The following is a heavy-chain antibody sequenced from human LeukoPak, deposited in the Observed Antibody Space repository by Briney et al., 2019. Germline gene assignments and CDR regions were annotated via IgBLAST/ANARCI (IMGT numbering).Heavy chain of an antibody. CDR2: IYYSGST. CDR1: GGSISSYY. V-gene: IGHV4-59*01. D-gene: IGHD5-18*01. Sequence: SETLSLTCTVSGGSISSYYWSWIRQPPGKGLEWIGYIYYSGSTNYSPSLKSRVTISVDTSKNQFSLKLSSVTAADTAVYYCAGRGYSYGYYYYGMDVWGQGTTVTVSS. J-gene: IGHJ6*02. CDR3: AGRGYSYGYYYYGMDV.